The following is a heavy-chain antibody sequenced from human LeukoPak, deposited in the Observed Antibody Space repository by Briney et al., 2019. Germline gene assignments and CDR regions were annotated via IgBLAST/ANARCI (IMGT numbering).Heavy chain of an antibody. CDR2: IYYSGSA. V-gene: IGHV4-39*01. J-gene: IGHJ4*02. Sequence: SETLSLTCTVSGGSISSSSYYWGWIRQPPGKGLEWIGSIYYSGSAYYNPSLKSRVTISVDTSKNQFSLKLSSVTAADTAVYYCARLRYYFDYWGQGTLVTVSS. CDR3: ARLRYYFDY. CDR1: GGSISSSSYY.